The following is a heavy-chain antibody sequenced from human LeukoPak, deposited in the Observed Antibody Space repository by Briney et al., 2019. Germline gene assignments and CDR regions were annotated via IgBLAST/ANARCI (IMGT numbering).Heavy chain of an antibody. CDR2: IYQSGST. V-gene: IGHV4-30-2*01. J-gene: IGHJ4*02. CDR1: GGSISSGSYS. Sequence: SQTLSLTCAVSGGSISSGSYSWSWIRQPPGKGLEWIGYIYQSGSTYYNPSLKSRVTISVDRSKNQFSLKLSSVTAADTAVYYCARGYGGNSDYFDYWGQGTLVIVSS. D-gene: IGHD4-23*01. CDR3: ARGYGGNSDYFDY.